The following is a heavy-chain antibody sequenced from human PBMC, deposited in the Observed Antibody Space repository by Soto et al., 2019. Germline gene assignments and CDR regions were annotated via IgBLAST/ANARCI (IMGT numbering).Heavy chain of an antibody. CDR2: INQDGGEK. Sequence: EVELVESGGGLVQPGGSLRLSCVASGFSFGDHWMTWVRQPPGKGLEWVANINQDGGEKYFVDSVKGRFTMSRDNAKKSLYLQMNRLRAEDTAVYFCARDHNFDQAPHRFDMWGQWTMVTVSS. CDR1: GFSFGDHW. J-gene: IGHJ3*02. V-gene: IGHV3-7*01. CDR3: ARDHNFDQAPHRFDM. D-gene: IGHD3-9*01.